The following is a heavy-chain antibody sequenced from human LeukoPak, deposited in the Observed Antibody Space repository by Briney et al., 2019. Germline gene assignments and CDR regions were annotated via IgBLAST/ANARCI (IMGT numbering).Heavy chain of an antibody. CDR1: GFSFSSYS. D-gene: IGHD3-10*01. Sequence: GGSLRLSCTASGFSFSSYSMNWARQAPGKGLEWLSFISDVSSNIDYADSAKGRFTISRDNVKNSLFLQMNSLRAEDTAVYYCARDRPGSMDVWGQGTTVTVSS. J-gene: IGHJ6*02. CDR3: ARDRPGSMDV. CDR2: ISDVSSNI. V-gene: IGHV3-48*01.